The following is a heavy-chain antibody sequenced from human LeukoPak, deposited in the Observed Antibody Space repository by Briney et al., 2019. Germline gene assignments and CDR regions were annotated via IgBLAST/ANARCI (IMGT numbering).Heavy chain of an antibody. CDR1: GGSFSGYY. V-gene: IGHV4-34*01. CDR2: INHSGST. J-gene: IGHJ4*02. Sequence: PSETLSLTCAVYGGSFSGYYWSWIRQPPGKGLEWIGEINHSGSTNYNPSLKSRVTISVDTSKNQFSLKLSSVTAADTAVYYCARQSSTFSLVYWGQGTLVTVSS. D-gene: IGHD3-16*01. CDR3: ARQSSTFSLVY.